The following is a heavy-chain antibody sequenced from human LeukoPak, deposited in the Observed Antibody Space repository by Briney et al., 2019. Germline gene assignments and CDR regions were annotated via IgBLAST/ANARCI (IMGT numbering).Heavy chain of an antibody. CDR1: GGSFSGYY. D-gene: IGHD3-3*01. J-gene: IGHJ4*02. Sequence: SETLSLTCAVYGGSFSGYYWSWIRQPPGKGLEWIGEINHSGSTNYNPSLKSRVTISVDTSKNQFSLKLSSVTAADTAVYYCARFCTDYDFWSGYFNPYFDYWGQGTLVTVSS. V-gene: IGHV4-34*01. CDR2: INHSGST. CDR3: ARFCTDYDFWSGYFNPYFDY.